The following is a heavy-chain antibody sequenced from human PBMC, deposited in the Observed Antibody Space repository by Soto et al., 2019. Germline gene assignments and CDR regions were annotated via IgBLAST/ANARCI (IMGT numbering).Heavy chain of an antibody. CDR2: IYYSGST. J-gene: IGHJ4*02. CDR1: GGSISSSSYY. CDR3: ARPPMSSGWYFDY. V-gene: IGHV4-39*01. Sequence: SETLSLTCTVSGGSISSSSYYWGWIRQPPGKGLEWIGSIYYSGSTYYNPSLKSRVTISVDTSKNQFSLKLSSVTAADTAVYYCARPPMSSGWYFDYWGQGTLVTVSS. D-gene: IGHD6-19*01.